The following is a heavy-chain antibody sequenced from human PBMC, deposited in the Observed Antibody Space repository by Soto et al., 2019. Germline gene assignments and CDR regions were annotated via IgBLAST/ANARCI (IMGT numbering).Heavy chain of an antibody. J-gene: IGHJ4*02. V-gene: IGHV3-30*18. Sequence: GGSLRLSCAASGFTFSSYGMHWVGQAPGKGLEWVAVISYDGSNKYYADSVKGRFTISRDNSKNTLYLQMNSLRAEDTAVYYCAKERGPYYYDSSGSYFDYWGQGT. CDR3: AKERGPYYYDSSGSYFDY. CDR2: ISYDGSNK. D-gene: IGHD3-22*01. CDR1: GFTFSSYG.